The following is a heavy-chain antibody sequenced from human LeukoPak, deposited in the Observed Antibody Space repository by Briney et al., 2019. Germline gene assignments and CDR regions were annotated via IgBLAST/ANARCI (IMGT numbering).Heavy chain of an antibody. J-gene: IGHJ6*02. V-gene: IGHV3-48*03. CDR2: ISSSGATI. CDR1: GFTFSSYE. CDR3: ARDSHSSSWYSRFIYYYYGMDV. Sequence: GGSLRLSCAASGFTFSSYEMNWVRQAPGKGLEWVSYISSSGATIYYADSVKGRFTISRDNAENSLYLQMNSLRAEDTAVYYCARDSHSSSWYSRFIYYYYGMDVWGQGTTVTVSS. D-gene: IGHD6-13*01.